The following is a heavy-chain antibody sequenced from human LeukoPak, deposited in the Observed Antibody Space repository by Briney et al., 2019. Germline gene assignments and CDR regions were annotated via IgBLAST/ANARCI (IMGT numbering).Heavy chain of an antibody. CDR3: ARGPMEVDTAISEYNWFDP. CDR2: IYTSGST. Sequence: PSETLSLTCTVSGGSISSYYWSWIRQPAGKGLEWIGRIYTSGSTNYNPSLKSRVTMSVDTSKNQFSLKLSSVTAADTAVYYCARGPMEVDTAISEYNWFDPWGQGTLVTVSS. D-gene: IGHD5-18*01. CDR1: GGSISSYY. J-gene: IGHJ5*02. V-gene: IGHV4-4*07.